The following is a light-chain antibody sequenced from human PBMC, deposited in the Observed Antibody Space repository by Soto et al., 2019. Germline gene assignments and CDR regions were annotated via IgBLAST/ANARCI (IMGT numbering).Light chain of an antibody. J-gene: IGLJ1*01. CDR3: SSYTSSSTYV. Sequence: QSALTQPASVSGSPGQSITISCSGTSSDVGGYNDVSWYQQHPGKAPKLMIYEVSTRPSGVSNRFSGSKSGNTASLTISGLQAEYEADYYCSSYTSSSTYVFGTGTKVTVL. CDR2: EVS. V-gene: IGLV2-14*01. CDR1: SSDVGGYND.